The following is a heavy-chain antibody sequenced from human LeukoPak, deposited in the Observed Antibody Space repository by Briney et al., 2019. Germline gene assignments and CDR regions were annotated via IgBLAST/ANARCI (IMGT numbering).Heavy chain of an antibody. D-gene: IGHD5-12*01. CDR3: ARARGYSGYERLYYFDY. Sequence: PSETLSLTCTVSGGSISSYYWSWIRQPPGKGLEWIGYIYYSGSTNYNPSLKSRVTISVDTSKNQFSLKLSSVTAADTAVYYCARARGYSGYERLYYFDYWGQGTLVTVSS. J-gene: IGHJ4*02. V-gene: IGHV4-59*01. CDR1: GGSISSYY. CDR2: IYYSGST.